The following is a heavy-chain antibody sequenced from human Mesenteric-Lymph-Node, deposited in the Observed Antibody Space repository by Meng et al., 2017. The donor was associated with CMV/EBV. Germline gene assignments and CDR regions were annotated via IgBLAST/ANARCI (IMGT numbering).Heavy chain of an antibody. Sequence: GESLKISCAASGFTFSSYGMHWVRQAPGKGLEWVSTISGTGGTTYYADSVKGRFTISRDDSRNTLYLQMNSLRVEDTAVSYCARGDSSTSWLVFDYWGLGTLVTVSS. CDR2: ISGTGGTT. J-gene: IGHJ4*02. CDR3: ARGDSSTSWLVFDY. V-gene: IGHV3-23*01. D-gene: IGHD6-13*01. CDR1: GFTFSSYG.